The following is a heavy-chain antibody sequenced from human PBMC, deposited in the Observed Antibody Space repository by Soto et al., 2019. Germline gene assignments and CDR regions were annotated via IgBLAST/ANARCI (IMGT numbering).Heavy chain of an antibody. CDR2: FDPEDGET. Sequence: ASVKVSCKVSGYTLTELSMHWVRQAPGKGHEWMGGFDPEDGETIYAQKFQGRVTMTEDTSTDTAYMELGSLRSEDTAVYYCATDFLSVGATDWGQGTLVTVSS. J-gene: IGHJ4*02. CDR1: GYTLTELS. V-gene: IGHV1-24*01. D-gene: IGHD1-26*01. CDR3: ATDFLSVGATD.